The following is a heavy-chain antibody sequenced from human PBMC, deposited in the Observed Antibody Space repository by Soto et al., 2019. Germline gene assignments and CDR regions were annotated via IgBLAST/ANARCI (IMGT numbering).Heavy chain of an antibody. CDR2: IYYSGST. J-gene: IGHJ6*02. CDR1: GGSINSYY. Sequence: PSETLSLTCTVSGGSINSYYWSWIRQPPGKGLEWIGYIYYSGSTNYNPSLKSRVTFSVDTSKNHFSLKLSSVTAADTAVYYCARHNWNGYYYYGLDVWGQGTTVTVS. D-gene: IGHD1-20*01. CDR3: ARHNWNGYYYYGLDV. V-gene: IGHV4-59*01.